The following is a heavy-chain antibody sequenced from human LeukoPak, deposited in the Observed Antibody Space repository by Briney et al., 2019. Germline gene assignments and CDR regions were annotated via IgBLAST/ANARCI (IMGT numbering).Heavy chain of an antibody. V-gene: IGHV1-8*01. J-gene: IGHJ4*02. CDR2: MNPNSGNT. D-gene: IGHD1-14*01. CDR3: ARDPYPNHFDY. CDR1: GYTFTGYD. Sequence: ASVKVSCKASGYTFTGYDINWVRQATGQGLEWMGWMNPNSGNTGYAQKSQGRVTMTRNTSISTAYMELSSLRSEDTAVYYCARDPYPNHFDYWGQGTLVTVSS.